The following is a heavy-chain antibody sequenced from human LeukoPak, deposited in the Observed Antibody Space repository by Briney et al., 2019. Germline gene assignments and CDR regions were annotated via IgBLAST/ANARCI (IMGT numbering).Heavy chain of an antibody. V-gene: IGHV3-48*04. CDR2: IRSSGDTI. Sequence: GGSLRLSCSASGFTFSSYSMNWVRQAPGKGLEWVSYIRSSGDTIDYADSVKGRFTISRDNTKNSVYLQMNSLRAEDTAVYYCAARFDYWGQGTLVTVSS. CDR3: AARFDY. CDR1: GFTFSSYS. J-gene: IGHJ4*02.